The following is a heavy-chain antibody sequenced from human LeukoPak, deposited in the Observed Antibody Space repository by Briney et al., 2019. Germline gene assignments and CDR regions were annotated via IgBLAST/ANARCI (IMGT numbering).Heavy chain of an antibody. CDR3: ARDRIVRASGDNYYYGMDV. V-gene: IGHV4-31*03. CDR2: IYYSGST. CDR1: GGSISSGGYY. D-gene: IGHD2-21*01. Sequence: PSETLSLTCTVSGGSISSGGYYWSWIRQHPGKGLEWIGYIYYSGSTYYNPSLKSRVTISVDTSKNQFSLKLSSVTAADTAVYYCARDRIVRASGDNYYYGMDVWGQGTTVTVSS. J-gene: IGHJ6*02.